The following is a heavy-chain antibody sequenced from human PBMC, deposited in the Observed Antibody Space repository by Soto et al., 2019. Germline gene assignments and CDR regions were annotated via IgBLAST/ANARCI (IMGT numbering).Heavy chain of an antibody. CDR3: TRRLLYCSGGSCYSGYYYYGMDV. J-gene: IGHJ6*02. Sequence: PGGSLRLSCVASGFTFSDYYMSWIRQAPGKGLEWVSYISSSSSYTNYADSVKGRFTISRDDSKNTAYLQMNSLKTEDTAVYYCTRRLLYCSGGSCYSGYYYYGMDVWGQGTTVTVSS. D-gene: IGHD2-15*01. V-gene: IGHV3-11*03. CDR2: ISSSSSYT. CDR1: GFTFSDYY.